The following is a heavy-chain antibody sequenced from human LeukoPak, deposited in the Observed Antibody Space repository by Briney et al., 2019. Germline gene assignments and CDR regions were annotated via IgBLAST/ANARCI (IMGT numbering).Heavy chain of an antibody. J-gene: IGHJ5*02. Sequence: GSLSLSCAASGFTFSSYWMSWVRQAPGKGLERVANIKQDGSEKYYVDSVKGRFTISRDNAKNSLYLQMNSLRAEDTAVYYCARDDCSSISCYHNWFDPWGQGTLVTVSS. CDR2: IKQDGSEK. D-gene: IGHD2-2*01. CDR1: GFTFSSYW. CDR3: ARDDCSSISCYHNWFDP. V-gene: IGHV3-7*01.